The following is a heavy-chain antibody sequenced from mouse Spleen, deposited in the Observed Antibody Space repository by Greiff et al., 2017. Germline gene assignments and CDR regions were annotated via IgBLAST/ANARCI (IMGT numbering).Heavy chain of an antibody. CDR1: GFTFSSYG. CDR2: ISSGGSYT. D-gene: IGHD1-1*01. Sequence: EVMLVESGGDLVKPGGSLKLSCAASGFTFSSYGMSWVRQTPDKRLEWVATISSGGSYTYYPDSVKGRFTISRDNAKNTLYLQMSSLKSEDTAMYYCARHLYYYGSSLLYAMDYWGQGTSVTVSS. CDR3: ARHLYYYGSSLLYAMDY. J-gene: IGHJ4*01. V-gene: IGHV5-6*02.